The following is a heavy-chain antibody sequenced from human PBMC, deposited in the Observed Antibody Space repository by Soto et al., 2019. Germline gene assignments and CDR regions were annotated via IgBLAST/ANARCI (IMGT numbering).Heavy chain of an antibody. D-gene: IGHD5-12*01. CDR2: ISAYNGNT. CDR3: ARLREAYSGYDSDGWFDP. Sequence: QVPLVQSGAEVKKPGASVKVSCKASGYTFTSYGISWVRQAPGQGLEWMGWISAYNGNTNYAQKLQGRVTMTTDTSTSTAYMELRSLRSDDTAVYYCARLREAYSGYDSDGWFDPWGQGTLVTVSS. CDR1: GYTFTSYG. V-gene: IGHV1-18*01. J-gene: IGHJ5*02.